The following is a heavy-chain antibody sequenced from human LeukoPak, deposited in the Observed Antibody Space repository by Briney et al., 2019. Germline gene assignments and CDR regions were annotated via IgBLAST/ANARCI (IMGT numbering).Heavy chain of an antibody. J-gene: IGHJ4*02. CDR3: AREDGSGLIDY. Sequence: GGSLRLSCAASGFTFSSYSMNWVRQAPGKGLEWVSYISSSSSTIYYADSVKGRFTISRDNAKNSLYLQMNSLRAEDTAVYYCAREDGSGLIDYWGQGTLVTVSS. CDR2: ISSSSSTI. D-gene: IGHD6-19*01. CDR1: GFTFSSYS. V-gene: IGHV3-48*01.